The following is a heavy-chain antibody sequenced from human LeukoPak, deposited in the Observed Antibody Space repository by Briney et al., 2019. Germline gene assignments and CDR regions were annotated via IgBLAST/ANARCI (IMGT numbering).Heavy chain of an antibody. CDR1: GVSFSDYA. CDR3: AKYAPPTTTMTRFFDY. Sequence: GGSLRLSCAAYGVSFSDYAMTWVRQAPGKGLEWDSVLGGDSGGIQYADSVKGRFSISRDNSKNTLYLQMNSLRVEDTAVYYCAKYAPPTTTMTRFFDYWGQGALVTVSS. D-gene: IGHD4-11*01. CDR2: LGGDSGGI. V-gene: IGHV3-23*01. J-gene: IGHJ4*02.